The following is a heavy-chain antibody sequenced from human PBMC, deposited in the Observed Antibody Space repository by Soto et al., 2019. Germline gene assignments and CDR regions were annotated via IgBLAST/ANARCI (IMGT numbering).Heavy chain of an antibody. V-gene: IGHV4-39*01. D-gene: IGHD2-21*01. Sequence: QLQLQESGPGLVKPSETLSLTCTVSGVSITSTYSYWGWIRQPPGKGLEWIGSVYYTGSTNYKPSLEVRVTIYVAPSNNQFSLILNSLPAADTAVYFCARHPTHTALTAYATHYFDYWGQGTLITVSS. J-gene: IGHJ4*02. CDR1: GVSITSTYSY. CDR3: ARHPTHTALTAYATHYFDY. CDR2: VYYTGST.